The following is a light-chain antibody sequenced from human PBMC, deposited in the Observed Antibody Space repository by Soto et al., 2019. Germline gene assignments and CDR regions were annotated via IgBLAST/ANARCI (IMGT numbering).Light chain of an antibody. CDR2: DAS. CDR3: QQRYTWPS. J-gene: IGKJ3*01. V-gene: IGKV3-11*01. CDR1: QSVSNS. Sequence: ETVLTQSPATLSLSPGERAILSCRASQSVSNSLAWCQQKPGQAPRLLIYDASNRATGVPVRFSGSGSGTDFTLTITSLEPEDFAVYYCQQRYTWPSFGPGTKVDIK.